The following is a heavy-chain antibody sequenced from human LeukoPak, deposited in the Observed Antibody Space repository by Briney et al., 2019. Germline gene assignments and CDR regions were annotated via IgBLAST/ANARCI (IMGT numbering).Heavy chain of an antibody. J-gene: IGHJ4*02. CDR1: GGTFSTYA. CDR2: IIPVLGIA. D-gene: IGHD2-21*01. CDR3: ARALVDLFDY. V-gene: IGHV1-69*04. Sequence: ASVKVSCKASGGTFSTYAITWVRQPPGQGLEWMGRIIPVLGIANYAQKFQGRVPITADKSTSTAYMELYSLRSDDTAVYYCARALVDLFDYWGQGTLVTVSS.